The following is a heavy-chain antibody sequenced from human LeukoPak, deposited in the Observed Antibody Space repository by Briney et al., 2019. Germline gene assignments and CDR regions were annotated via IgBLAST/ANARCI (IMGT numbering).Heavy chain of an antibody. Sequence: SGGSLRLSCAASGFTFSNYAMSWVRQAPGKGLEWVSFITDSGSSTYYADSVKGRFAISIDSSKNTLSLQMNSLRVEDTGVYFCAKSSTSQRGYYGMDVWGQGTTVTVSS. D-gene: IGHD6-25*01. V-gene: IGHV3-23*05. CDR1: GFTFSNYA. CDR3: AKSSTSQRGYYGMDV. J-gene: IGHJ6*02. CDR2: ITDSGSST.